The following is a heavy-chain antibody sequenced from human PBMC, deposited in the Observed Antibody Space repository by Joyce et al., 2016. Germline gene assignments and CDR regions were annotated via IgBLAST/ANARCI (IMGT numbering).Heavy chain of an antibody. CDR1: GFKFDDYA. CDR3: VKDRQRSSSWYFDY. CDR2: LSWNSGTI. V-gene: IGHV3-9*01. D-gene: IGHD6-13*01. J-gene: IGHJ4*02. Sequence: EVQLVESGGGLVQPGRSLRLSCAASGFKFDDYAVQWVRQAPGKGLEWVSSLSWNSGTIDYADSVKGRFTISRDNAKNSLYLQMNSLRAEDTALYYCVKDRQRSSSWYFDYWGQGTLVTVSS.